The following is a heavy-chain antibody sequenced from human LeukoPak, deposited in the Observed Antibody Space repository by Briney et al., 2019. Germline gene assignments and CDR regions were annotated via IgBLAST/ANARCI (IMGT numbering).Heavy chain of an antibody. CDR3: ARDRLYSCSWYVFHYYYYGMDV. CDR1: GYTFTSYG. D-gene: IGHD6-13*01. CDR2: ISAYNGNT. V-gene: IGHV1-18*01. Sequence: ASVKVSCKASGYTFTSYGISWVRQAPGQGLEWMGWISAYNGNTNYAQKLQGRVTMTTDTSTSTAYMELRSLRSDDTAVYYCARDRLYSCSWYVFHYYYYGMDVWGQGTTVTVSS. J-gene: IGHJ6*02.